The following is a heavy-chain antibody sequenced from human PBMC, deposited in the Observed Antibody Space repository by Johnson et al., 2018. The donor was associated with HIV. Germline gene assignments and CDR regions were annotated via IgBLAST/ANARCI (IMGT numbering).Heavy chain of an antibody. Sequence: QVQLVESGGGLVKPGGSLRLSCAASGFTFSDYYMTWIRQAPGKGLEWLSFISSSGDIIRYADSVKGRCTFSSDNSKNTLYLQMNSLSTEETAVYYCAKGNYYDSSGYYGSTHAFDIWGQGTMVTVSS. J-gene: IGHJ3*02. V-gene: IGHV3-11*04. D-gene: IGHD3-22*01. CDR3: AKGNYYDSSGYYGSTHAFDI. CDR1: GFTFSDYY. CDR2: ISSSGDII.